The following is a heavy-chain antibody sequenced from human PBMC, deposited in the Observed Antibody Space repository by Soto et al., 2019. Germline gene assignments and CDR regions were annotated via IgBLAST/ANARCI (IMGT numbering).Heavy chain of an antibody. Sequence: PGGSLELSCAASGSTFSSSGVPWVRKAPGKGLEWVAVISYDGSNKYYADSVTGRFTISRDNSKTTLYLQMNSLRDEDTAVYYCAKDEPHRIRSSWYDYYYYGMDVWGQGTTVTVSS. J-gene: IGHJ6*02. CDR3: AKDEPHRIRSSWYDYYYYGMDV. D-gene: IGHD6-13*01. CDR1: GSTFSSSG. CDR2: ISYDGSNK. V-gene: IGHV3-30*18.